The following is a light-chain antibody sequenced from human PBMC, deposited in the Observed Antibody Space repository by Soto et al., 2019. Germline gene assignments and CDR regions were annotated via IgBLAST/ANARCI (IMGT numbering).Light chain of an antibody. Sequence: QSVLTQPPSASGSPGQSGTISCTGTSSDVGAYNYVSWYQQHPGKAPKLMIYEVSKRPSGVPDRFSGSKSGNTASLTVSGLQAEDEADYYCVSFGGSNVFGTGTKVTVL. CDR1: SSDVGAYNY. CDR2: EVS. CDR3: VSFGGSNV. V-gene: IGLV2-8*01. J-gene: IGLJ1*01.